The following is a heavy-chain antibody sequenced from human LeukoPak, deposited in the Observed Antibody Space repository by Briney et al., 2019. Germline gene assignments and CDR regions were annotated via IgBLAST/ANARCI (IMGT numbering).Heavy chain of an antibody. V-gene: IGHV5-51*01. CDR3: ARQISMVRGVIDFQH. Sequence: GESLKISCKGSGYSFTSFWIGWVRQMPGKGLGWMGIIYPGYSDTRYSPSFQGQVTISADKSISTAYLQWSSLKASDTAMYYCARQISMVRGVIDFQHWGQGTLVTVSS. D-gene: IGHD3-10*01. CDR1: GYSFTSFW. CDR2: IYPGYSDT. J-gene: IGHJ1*01.